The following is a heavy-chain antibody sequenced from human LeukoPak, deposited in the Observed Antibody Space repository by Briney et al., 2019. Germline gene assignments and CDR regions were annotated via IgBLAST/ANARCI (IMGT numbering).Heavy chain of an antibody. CDR3: AREHENDMGAFDI. V-gene: IGHV3-33*01. D-gene: IGHD3-22*01. CDR2: IWYDGSNK. CDR1: GFTFSSYG. J-gene: IGHJ3*02. Sequence: GGSLRLSCAASGFTFSSYGMHWVRQAPGKGLEWVAVIWYDGSNKYYADSVKGRFTISRDNSKNTLYLQMNSLRAEDTAVYYCAREHENDMGAFDIWGQGTMVTVSS.